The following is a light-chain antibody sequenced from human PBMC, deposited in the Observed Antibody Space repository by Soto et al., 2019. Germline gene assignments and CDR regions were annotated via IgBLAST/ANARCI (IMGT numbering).Light chain of an antibody. CDR1: NVGGKT. CDR2: DDS. Sequence: SYGLTQPPTVSVAPGQTARITCGGNNVGGKTVHWYQQKPGQAPVLVVYDDSDRPSGIPERFSGSNSGNTATLTISRVEAGDEADYYCQVWDSSSDHVVFGGGTKLTVL. V-gene: IGLV3-21*02. CDR3: QVWDSSSDHVV. J-gene: IGLJ2*01.